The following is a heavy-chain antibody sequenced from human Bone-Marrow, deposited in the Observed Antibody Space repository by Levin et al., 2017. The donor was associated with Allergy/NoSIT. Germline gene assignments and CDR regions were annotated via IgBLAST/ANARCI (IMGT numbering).Heavy chain of an antibody. Sequence: PGGSLRLSCAASGFTFDDYAMHWVRQAPGKGLEWVSGISWNSGSIGYADSVKGRFTISRDNAKNSLYLQMNSLRAEDTALYYCAKEIYYYDSTRGGMDVWGQGTTVTVSS. CDR1: GFTFDDYA. J-gene: IGHJ6*02. CDR3: AKEIYYYDSTRGGMDV. CDR2: ISWNSGSI. D-gene: IGHD3-22*01. V-gene: IGHV3-9*01.